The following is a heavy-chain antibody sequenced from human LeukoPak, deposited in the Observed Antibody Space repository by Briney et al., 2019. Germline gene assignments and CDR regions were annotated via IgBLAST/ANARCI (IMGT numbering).Heavy chain of an antibody. CDR1: GFTFSSYA. D-gene: IGHD3-10*01. CDR3: AKAVLLWFGDGSDFDY. CDR2: ITVIGGST. V-gene: IGHV3-23*01. Sequence: PGGSLRLSCAASGFTFSSYAMSWVRHAPGKGLEWVSAITVIGGSTYYEDSVKGRFHISREHSKNTLYLQMNSLRAEDTAVYYCAKAVLLWFGDGSDFDYWGQGTLVTVSS. J-gene: IGHJ4*02.